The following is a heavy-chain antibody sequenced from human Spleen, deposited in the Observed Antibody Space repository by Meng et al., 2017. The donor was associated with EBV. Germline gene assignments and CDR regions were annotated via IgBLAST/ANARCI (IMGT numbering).Heavy chain of an antibody. Sequence: QVELVKAGAEVKKPGASVKVSCKASGYTFTNYHMNWVRQAPGQGLEWMGKINPSGGSTSYAQNLQGRVNMTRDTSTSTVYMELSSLRSEDTAVYYCARELGSGNQLALFDYWGQGALVTVSS. D-gene: IGHD1-26*01. J-gene: IGHJ4*02. CDR2: INPSGGST. CDR1: GYTFTNYH. V-gene: IGHV1-46*01. CDR3: ARELGSGNQLALFDY.